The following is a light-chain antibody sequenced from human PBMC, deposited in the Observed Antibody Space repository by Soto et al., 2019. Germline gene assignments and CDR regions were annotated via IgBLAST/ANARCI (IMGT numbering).Light chain of an antibody. CDR2: DVS. J-gene: IGLJ2*01. V-gene: IGLV2-11*01. CDR3: CSFAGSYSVL. Sequence: QSALTQPRSVSGSPGQSVTISCTGTSSDVGAYDYVSWYQQHPGKAPKLMIYDVSRRPSGVPDRFSGCKSGSTASLTISGLQAEDEADYYCCSFAGSYSVLFGGGTKLTVL. CDR1: SSDVGAYDY.